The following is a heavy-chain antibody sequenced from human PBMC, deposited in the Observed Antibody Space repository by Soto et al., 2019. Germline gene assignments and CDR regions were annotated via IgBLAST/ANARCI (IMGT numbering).Heavy chain of an antibody. Sequence: PPETLSLTCTVSGGSIISDYWSWIRQPPGKGLEWIGYISYSGSTNYNPSLKSLVTISVDTSKNQFSLKLFSVTDADTAVYYCARVLSGCSLFDDWGQGTLVTVSS. CDR3: ARVLSGCSLFDD. CDR1: GGSIISDY. J-gene: IGHJ4*02. D-gene: IGHD1-26*01. V-gene: IGHV4-59*01. CDR2: ISYSGST.